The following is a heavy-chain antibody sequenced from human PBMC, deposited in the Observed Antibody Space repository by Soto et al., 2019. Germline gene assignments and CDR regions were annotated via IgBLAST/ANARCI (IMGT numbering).Heavy chain of an antibody. J-gene: IGHJ5*02. D-gene: IGHD2-15*01. V-gene: IGHV5-10-1*01. CDR1: GYSFTSYW. CDR2: IDPSDSYT. Sequence: PGESLKISCKGSGYSFTSYWISWARQMPGKGLEWMGRIDPSDSYTNYSPSFQGHVTISADKSISTAYPQWSSLKASDTAMYYCARGYCSGGSCGLPWGQGTLVTVSS. CDR3: ARGYCSGGSCGLP.